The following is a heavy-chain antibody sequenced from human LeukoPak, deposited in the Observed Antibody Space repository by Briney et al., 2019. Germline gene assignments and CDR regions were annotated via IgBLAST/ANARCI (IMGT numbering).Heavy chain of an antibody. V-gene: IGHV4-30-4*01. CDR2: IYYSGST. Sequence: SETLSLTCTVSGGSISSGDYYWSWIRQPPGKGLEWIGYIYYSGSTYYNPSLKSRDTISVDTSKNQFSLKLSSVTAADTAVYYCAREGYGDYLVYWGQGTLVTVSS. J-gene: IGHJ4*02. CDR1: GGSISSGDYY. D-gene: IGHD4-17*01. CDR3: AREGYGDYLVY.